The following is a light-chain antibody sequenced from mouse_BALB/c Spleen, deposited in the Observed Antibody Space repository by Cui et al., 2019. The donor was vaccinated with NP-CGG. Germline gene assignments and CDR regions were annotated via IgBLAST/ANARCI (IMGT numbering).Light chain of an antibody. J-gene: IGLJ1*01. V-gene: IGLV1*01. CDR2: GTN. Sequence: QADVRHESPLTTSPGETVTLTCRSSTGAVTTSNYANWVQEKPDHVFTGLIGGTNNRAPGVPARFSGSLIGDKAALTITGAQTEDEAIYFCALWYSNHWVFGGGTKLTVL. CDR1: TGAVTTSNY. CDR3: ALWYSNHWV.